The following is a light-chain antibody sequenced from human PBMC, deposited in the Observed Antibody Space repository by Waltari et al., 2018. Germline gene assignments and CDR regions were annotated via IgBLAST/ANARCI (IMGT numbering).Light chain of an antibody. Sequence: QSALTQPPSASGSPGQSVTISCTGTSSDVGGYNYVSWYQQHPGKAPKVMIFEVNNRPSGVPDRFSVSKSGNTASLTVSGLQSEDEADYYCSSYTGSNNFVFGSGTKVTVL. V-gene: IGLV2-8*01. CDR1: SSDVGGYNY. J-gene: IGLJ6*01. CDR3: SSYTGSNNFV. CDR2: EVN.